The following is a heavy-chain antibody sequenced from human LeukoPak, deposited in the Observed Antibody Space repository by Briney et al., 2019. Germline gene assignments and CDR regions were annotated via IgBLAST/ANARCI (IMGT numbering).Heavy chain of an antibody. V-gene: IGHV4-39*01. D-gene: IGHD5-24*01. J-gene: IGHJ4*02. CDR2: IYYSGST. Sequence: PSETLSLTCTVSGGDINNNNYYRSWIRQSPGTGLEWIGSIYYSGSTYYNPSLKSRVAISIDTSKNQFSLNLTSVTAADTAVYYCARRARDGFVDFWGQGTLVTVSS. CDR3: ARRARDGFVDF. CDR1: GGDINNNNYY.